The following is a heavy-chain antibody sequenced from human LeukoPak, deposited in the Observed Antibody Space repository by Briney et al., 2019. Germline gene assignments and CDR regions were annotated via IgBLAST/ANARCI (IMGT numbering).Heavy chain of an antibody. D-gene: IGHD3-16*01. V-gene: IGHV4-30-4*08. CDR1: GGSISSGDYY. Sequence: SQTQSLTCTVSGGSISSGDYYWSWIRQPPGKGLEWIGYIYYSGSTYYNPSLKSRVTISVDTSKNQFSLKLSSVTAADTAVYYCARAPSPFYAFDIWGQGTMVTVSS. CDR2: IYYSGST. J-gene: IGHJ3*02. CDR3: ARAPSPFYAFDI.